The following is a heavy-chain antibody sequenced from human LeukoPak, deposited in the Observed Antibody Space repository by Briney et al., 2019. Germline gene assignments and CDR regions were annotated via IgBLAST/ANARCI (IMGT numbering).Heavy chain of an antibody. CDR3: ARGKVGATPYFEF. J-gene: IGHJ4*02. V-gene: IGHV4-39*07. CDR2: IYYSGST. D-gene: IGHD1-26*01. Sequence: SETLSLTCTVSGGSISSSSYYWGWIRQPPGKGLEWIGSIYYSGSTYYNPSLKGRVTISFDMSNNGFSLRLTSVTAADTAVYFCARGKVGATPYFEFWGPGSLVTVSS. CDR1: GGSISSSSYY.